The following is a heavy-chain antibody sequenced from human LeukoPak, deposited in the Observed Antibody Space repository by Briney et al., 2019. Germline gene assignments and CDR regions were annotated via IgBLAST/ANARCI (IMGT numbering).Heavy chain of an antibody. D-gene: IGHD3-10*02. V-gene: IGHV1-8*01. Sequence: EASVTVSCKASGYTFTSYDINWVRQATGQGLEWMGWMNPNSGNTGYAQKFQGRVTMTRNTSISTAYMELSSLRSEDTAVYYCARDGAIYLHNLFGYYYGMDVWGQGTTVTVSS. J-gene: IGHJ6*02. CDR2: MNPNSGNT. CDR1: GYTFTSYD. CDR3: ARDGAIYLHNLFGYYYGMDV.